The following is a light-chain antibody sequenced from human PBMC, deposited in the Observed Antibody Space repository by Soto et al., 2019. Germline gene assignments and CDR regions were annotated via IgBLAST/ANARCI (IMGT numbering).Light chain of an antibody. CDR1: QSVSTW. J-gene: IGKJ5*01. CDR3: QQSYTTPIT. CDR2: DAS. Sequence: IHMTQSPSTLSASVGDRVTITCRASQSVSTWLAWYQQRPGKPPKLLIYDASSLQSGVPSRFSGSGSGTEFTLTISSLQPEDFATYFCQQSYTTPITFGQGTRLEIK. V-gene: IGKV1-5*01.